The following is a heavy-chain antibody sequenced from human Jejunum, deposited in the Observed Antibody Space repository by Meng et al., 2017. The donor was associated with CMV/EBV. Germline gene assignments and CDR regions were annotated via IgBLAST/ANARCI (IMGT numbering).Heavy chain of an antibody. J-gene: IGHJ4*02. V-gene: IGHV4-4*07. Sequence: VQLQESGPGLVKPSETLSSTCTVSGGSVNNYYWSWIRQSAGKGLEWIGRFYSSDTYNYHPSLDSRVTMSLDTSKNQFSLNLRSVTAADTATYYCARGPGASTREGFDYWGLGTLVTVSS. CDR3: ARGPGASTREGFDY. CDR2: FYSSDTY. CDR1: GGSVNNYY. D-gene: IGHD1-26*01.